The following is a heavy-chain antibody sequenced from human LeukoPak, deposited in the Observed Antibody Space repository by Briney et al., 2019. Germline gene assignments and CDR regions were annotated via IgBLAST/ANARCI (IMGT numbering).Heavy chain of an antibody. CDR1: GFTFSSYA. CDR2: ISGSGGST. J-gene: IGHJ4*02. V-gene: IGHV3-23*01. D-gene: IGHD3-22*01. Sequence: QPGGSLRLSCAASGFTFSSYAMSWVRQAPGKGLEWVSAISGSGGSTYYADSVKGRFTISRDNSKNTLYLQMNSLRAEDTAVYYCARGGSYDSSGYYGYWGQGTLVTVSS. CDR3: ARGGSYDSSGYYGY.